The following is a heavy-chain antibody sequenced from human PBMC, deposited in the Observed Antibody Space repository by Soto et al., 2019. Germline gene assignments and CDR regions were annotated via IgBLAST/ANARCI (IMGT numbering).Heavy chain of an antibody. D-gene: IGHD3-10*01. J-gene: IGHJ6*03. CDR3: ARASMVRGVTYYYYYMDV. V-gene: IGHV4-39*07. Sequence: SETLSLTCTVSGGSISSSSYYWGWIRQPPGKGLEWIGSIYYSGSTYYNPSLKSRVTISVDTSKNQFSLKLSSVTAADTAVYYCARASMVRGVTYYYYYMDVWGKGTTVTVSS. CDR1: GGSISSSSYY. CDR2: IYYSGST.